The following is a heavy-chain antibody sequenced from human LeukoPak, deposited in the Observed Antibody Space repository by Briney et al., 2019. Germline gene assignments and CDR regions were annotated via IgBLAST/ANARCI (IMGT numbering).Heavy chain of an antibody. CDR2: IYPADSDI. D-gene: IGHD2-15*01. CDR1: GYSINNYW. CDR3: ARQEYCSGASCYTWFDP. V-gene: IGHV5-51*01. J-gene: IGHJ5*02. Sequence: GESLQISCKGSGYSINNYWIAWVRQMPRKGLEWMGIIYPADSDIRYSPSFQGQVTISADKSISTAYLQWNSLKASDTAMYYCARQEYCSGASCYTWFDPWGQGTLVTVSS.